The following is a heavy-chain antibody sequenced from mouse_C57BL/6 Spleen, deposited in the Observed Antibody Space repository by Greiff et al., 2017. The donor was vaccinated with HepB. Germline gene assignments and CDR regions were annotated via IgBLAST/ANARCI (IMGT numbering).Heavy chain of an antibody. CDR3: ERRPYGGWYFDV. CDR2: ISNGGGST. J-gene: IGHJ1*03. V-gene: IGHV5-12*01. Sequence: EVKVVESGGGLVQPGGSLKLSCAASGFTFSDYYMYWVRQTPEKRLEWVAYISNGGGSTYYPDTVKGRFTISRDNAKNTLYLQMSRLKSEDTAMYYCERRPYGGWYFDVWGTGTTVTVSS. CDR1: GFTFSDYY. D-gene: IGHD1-1*01.